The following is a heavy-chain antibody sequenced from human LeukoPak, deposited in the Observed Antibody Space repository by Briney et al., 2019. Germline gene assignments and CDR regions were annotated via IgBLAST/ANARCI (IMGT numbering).Heavy chain of an antibody. CDR2: ISSSGSTI. D-gene: IGHD3-22*01. V-gene: IGHV3-11*01. CDR3: ARGDYYYYDSF. Sequence: GGSLRLSCAASGFTFSDYYMSWIRQAPGKGLEWVSYISSSGSTIYYAASVKGRFTISRDNAKNSLYLEMNSLRAEDTAVYYCARGDYYYYDSFWGQGTLVTVSS. J-gene: IGHJ4*02. CDR1: GFTFSDYY.